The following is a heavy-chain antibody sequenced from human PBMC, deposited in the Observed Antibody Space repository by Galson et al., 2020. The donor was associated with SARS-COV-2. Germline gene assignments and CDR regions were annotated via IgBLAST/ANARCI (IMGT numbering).Heavy chain of an antibody. Sequence: GGSLRLSCAASGFTFDDYAMHWVRQAPGKGLEWVSGISWNSGSIGFADSVKGRFTISRDNAKNSLYLQMNSLRPEDTALYYCAKWNRPTHCGGDCYWNHWGRGTLVTVSS. CDR1: GFTFDDYA. V-gene: IGHV3-9*01. J-gene: IGHJ5*02. CDR2: ISWNSGSI. CDR3: AKWNRPTHCGGDCYWNH. D-gene: IGHD2-21*01.